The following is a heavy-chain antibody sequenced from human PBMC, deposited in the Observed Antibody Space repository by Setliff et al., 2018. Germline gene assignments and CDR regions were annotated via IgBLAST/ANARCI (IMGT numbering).Heavy chain of an antibody. D-gene: IGHD6-19*01. CDR1: GFTFNTYW. CDR3: TRDVSPPGTNGWHPDVLDI. V-gene: IGHV3-7*01. Sequence: GSLRLSCAGSGFTFNTYWMTWVRQAPGKGLEWVASITHDGSKTYILDSVKGRFTISRDNTKNSLYLQMNSLRGEDAAVYHCTRDVSPPGTNGWHPDVLDIWGQGTMVT. J-gene: IGHJ3*02. CDR2: ITHDGSKT.